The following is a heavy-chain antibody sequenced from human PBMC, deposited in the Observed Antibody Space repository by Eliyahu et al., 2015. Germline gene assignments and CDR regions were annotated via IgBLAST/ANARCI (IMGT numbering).Heavy chain of an antibody. CDR1: GFXFXXXX. V-gene: IGHV3-23*04. J-gene: IGHJ2*01. CDR3: AKVSRSEYQLPHFHWYFDL. CDR2: ISGSGGST. Sequence: EVQLVESGGGLVQPGGSLRLXCAASGFXFXXXXIXWVRQAPGKGLGWVSAISGSGGSTYYADSVKGRFTISRDNSKNTVYLQMNSLRAEDTAVYYCAKVSRSEYQLPHFHWYFDLWGRGTLVTVSS. D-gene: IGHD2-2*01.